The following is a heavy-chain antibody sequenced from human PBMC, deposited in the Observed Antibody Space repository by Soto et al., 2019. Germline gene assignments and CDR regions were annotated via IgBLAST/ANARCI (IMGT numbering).Heavy chain of an antibody. J-gene: IGHJ5*02. Sequence: VASVKVSCKVSGYTLTELPMHWVRQAPGQGLEWMGGIIPIFGTANYAQKFQGRVTITADESTSTAYMELSSLRSEDTAVYYCARASVPYSSGWYWFDPWGQGTLVTVSS. CDR1: GYTLTELP. CDR2: IIPIFGTA. D-gene: IGHD6-19*01. CDR3: ARASVPYSSGWYWFDP. V-gene: IGHV1-69*13.